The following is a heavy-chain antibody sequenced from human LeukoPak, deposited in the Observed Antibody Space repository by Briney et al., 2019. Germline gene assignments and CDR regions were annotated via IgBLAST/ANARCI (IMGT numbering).Heavy chain of an antibody. Sequence: AASVKVSCTASGYTFTSYGISWVRQAPGQGLEWMGWISAYNGNTNYAQKLQGRVTMTTDTSTSTAYMELRSLRSDDTAVYYCARCRSSFSFVDSSGYSHWGNWFDPWGQGTLVTVSS. CDR2: ISAYNGNT. D-gene: IGHD3-22*01. V-gene: IGHV1-18*01. CDR3: ARCRSSFSFVDSSGYSHWGNWFDP. J-gene: IGHJ5*02. CDR1: GYTFTSYG.